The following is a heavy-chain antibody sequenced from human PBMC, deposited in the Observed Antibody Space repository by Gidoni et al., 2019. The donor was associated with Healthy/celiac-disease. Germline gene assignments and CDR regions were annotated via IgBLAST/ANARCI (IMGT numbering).Heavy chain of an antibody. J-gene: IGHJ5*02. CDR1: GFTFSSYS. V-gene: IGHV3-48*04. CDR3: ARGYQLLKNWFDP. CDR2: ISSSSSTI. D-gene: IGHD2-2*01. Sequence: EVQLVESGGGLVQPGGSLRLSCAASGFTFSSYSMNWVRQAPGKGLEWVSYISSSSSTIYYADSVKGRFTISRDNAKNSLYLQMNSLRAEDTAVYYCARGYQLLKNWFDPWGQGTLVTVSS.